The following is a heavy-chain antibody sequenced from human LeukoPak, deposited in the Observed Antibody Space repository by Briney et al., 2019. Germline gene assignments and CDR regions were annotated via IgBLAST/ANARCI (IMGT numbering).Heavy chain of an antibody. CDR3: ARTTYYYDSSGYYSKPFDY. D-gene: IGHD3-22*01. J-gene: IGHJ4*02. CDR2: INWDDDK. CDR1: GFSLTTSGMC. V-gene: IGHV2-70*11. Sequence: SGPALVKPTQTLTLTCTFSGFSLTTSGMCVSWFRQPPGKALEWLARINWDDDKYYSTSLKTRLTISKDTSKNQVVLTMTNMDPVDTATYYCARTTYYYDSSGYYSKPFDYWGQGTLVTVSS.